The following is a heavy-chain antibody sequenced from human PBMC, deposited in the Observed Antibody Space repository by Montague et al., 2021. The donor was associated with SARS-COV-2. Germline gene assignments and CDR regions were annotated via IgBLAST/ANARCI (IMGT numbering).Heavy chain of an antibody. J-gene: IGHJ4*02. V-gene: IGHV3-23*01. Sequence: SLRLSCAASGFTFSNYAMRWLRQAPGKGLEWVSAISFSGSKQRYTDSVKGRFTISRDNSENTLYLQMDGLRAEDTAVYYCAKDRVVPPDRNLDYWGQGTLVSVSS. CDR3: AKDRVVPPDRNLDY. CDR1: GFTFSNYA. CDR2: ISFSGSKQ. D-gene: IGHD2-2*01.